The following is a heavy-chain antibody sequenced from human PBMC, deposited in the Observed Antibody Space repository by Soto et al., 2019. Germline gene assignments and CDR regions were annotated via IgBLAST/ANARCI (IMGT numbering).Heavy chain of an antibody. CDR1: GGSISSGGYY. D-gene: IGHD3-22*01. J-gene: IGHJ4*02. CDR3: ARWTRVDYYDSSGYYDY. V-gene: IGHV4-31*03. Sequence: SETLSLTCTVSGGSISSGGYYWRWIRQHPGKGLEWIGYIYYSGSTYYNPSLKSRVTISVDTSKNQFSLKLSSVTAADTAVYYCARWTRVDYYDSSGYYDYWGQGTLVTVSS. CDR2: IYYSGST.